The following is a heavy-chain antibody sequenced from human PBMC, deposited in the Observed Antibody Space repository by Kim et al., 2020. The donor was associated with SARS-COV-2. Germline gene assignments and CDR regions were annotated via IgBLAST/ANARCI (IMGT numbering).Heavy chain of an antibody. CDR2: ISYDGSNK. V-gene: IGHV3-30*18. CDR1: GFTFISYG. J-gene: IGHJ6*02. D-gene: IGHD3-22*01. Sequence: GGSLRLSCAASGFTFISYGMHWVRQAPGKGLEWVAVISYDGSNKYYADSVKGRFTISRDNSKNTLYLQMNSLRAEDTAVYYCAKDDYRGGSGYYPTYYYYYGMDVWGQGTTVTVSS. CDR3: AKDDYRGGSGYYPTYYYYYGMDV.